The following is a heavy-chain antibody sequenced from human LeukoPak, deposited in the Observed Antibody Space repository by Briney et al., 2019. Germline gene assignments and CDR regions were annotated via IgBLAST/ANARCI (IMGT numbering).Heavy chain of an antibody. Sequence: PAGSLRLSCAASGFTFDDYAMHWVRQAPGKGLEWVSGISWNSGSIGYADSVKGRFTISRDNAKNSLYLQMNSLRAEDTALYYCAKDIEAAAGYFDYWGQGTLVTVSS. CDR3: AKDIEAAAGYFDY. V-gene: IGHV3-9*01. J-gene: IGHJ4*02. D-gene: IGHD6-13*01. CDR2: ISWNSGSI. CDR1: GFTFDDYA.